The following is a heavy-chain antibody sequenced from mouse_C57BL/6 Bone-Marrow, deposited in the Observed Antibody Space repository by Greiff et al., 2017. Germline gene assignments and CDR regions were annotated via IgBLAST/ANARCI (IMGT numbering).Heavy chain of an antibody. CDR2: IYPGSGST. Sequence: QVQLQQPGAELVKPGASVTMSCTASGYTFTSYWITWVKQRPGQGLEWIGDIYPGSGSTNYNEKFKSKATLTVDTSSNTSYMQLSSLTSEDSAVYYCARLYNYGSSCPYYFDYWGQGTTLTVSS. CDR3: ARLYNYGSSCPYYFDY. D-gene: IGHD1-1*01. CDR1: GYTFTSYW. V-gene: IGHV1-55*01. J-gene: IGHJ2*01.